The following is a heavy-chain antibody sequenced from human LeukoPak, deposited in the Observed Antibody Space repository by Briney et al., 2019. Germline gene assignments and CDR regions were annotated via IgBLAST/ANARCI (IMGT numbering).Heavy chain of an antibody. D-gene: IGHD2-8*01. V-gene: IGHV3-7*01. J-gene: IGHJ4*02. CDR3: ARAVRSSYAVYYFDY. CDR2: IKQDGSEK. CDR1: GFTFSSYW. Sequence: PGGSLRLSCAASGFTFSSYWMSWVRQAPGKGLEWVANIKQDGSEKYYVDSVKGRFTISRDNTKNSLYLQMNSLRAEDTAVYYCARAVRSSYAVYYFDYWGQGTLVTVSS.